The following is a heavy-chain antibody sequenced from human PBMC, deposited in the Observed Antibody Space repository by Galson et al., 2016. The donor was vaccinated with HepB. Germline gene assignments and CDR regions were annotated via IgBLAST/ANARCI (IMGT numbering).Heavy chain of an antibody. V-gene: IGHV3-23*01. J-gene: IGHJ4*02. CDR3: AKQFLLGG. CDR2: INENDGGT. D-gene: IGHD3-16*01. CDR1: GFAFRSHA. Sequence: SLRLSCAASGFAFRSHAMNWVRQAPGKGLEWVSSINENDGGTAYADSVKCRFTISRDDSRDTLYLQMNSLRGEDTGVYYCAKQFLLGGWGQGTLVTVSS.